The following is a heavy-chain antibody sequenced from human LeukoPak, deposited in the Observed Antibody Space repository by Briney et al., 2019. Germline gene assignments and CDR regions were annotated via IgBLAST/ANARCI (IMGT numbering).Heavy chain of an antibody. CDR2: INQDESKK. CDR1: GFTFNKFA. J-gene: IGHJ4*02. Sequence: PGGSLRLSCAASGFTFNKFAMSWVRQAPGKGLEWVANINQDESKKQYVDSVKGRFTISRDNAKNSLYLQMNSLRAEDTAVYYCARETWAAMSALSFDYWGQGTLVAVSS. CDR3: ARETWAAMSALSFDY. D-gene: IGHD2-15*01. V-gene: IGHV3-7*01.